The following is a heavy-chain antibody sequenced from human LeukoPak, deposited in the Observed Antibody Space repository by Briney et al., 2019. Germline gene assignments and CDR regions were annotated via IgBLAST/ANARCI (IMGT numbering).Heavy chain of an antibody. J-gene: IGHJ4*02. CDR2: ISGSGGTT. V-gene: IGHV3-23*01. D-gene: IGHD5-18*01. Sequence: GGSLRLSCAASGFTFNNYAMNWVRQAPGKGLEWVSVISGSGGTTYYADSVKGRFTISRDNPKNTLYLQMNSLRAEDTAVYYCAGGYTYPYYFDYWGQGTLITVSS. CDR1: GFTFNNYA. CDR3: AGGYTYPYYFDY.